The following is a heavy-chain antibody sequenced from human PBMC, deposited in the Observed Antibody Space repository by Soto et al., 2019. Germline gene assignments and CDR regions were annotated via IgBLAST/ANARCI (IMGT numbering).Heavy chain of an antibody. J-gene: IGHJ4*02. CDR1: GYTFTGYD. D-gene: IGHD2-2*01. CDR3: ARSHCSSISCYVGSWDY. V-gene: IGHV1-2*04. Sequence: QVQLVQSGAEVKKPGASVKVSCKASGYTFTGYDMHWVRQAPGQGLEWMGWINPNSGGTNYAQKFQGWVTMTRDTSTSTAYMELSRLSSDDTAVYYCARSHCSSISCYVGSWDYWGQGTLVTVSS. CDR2: INPNSGGT.